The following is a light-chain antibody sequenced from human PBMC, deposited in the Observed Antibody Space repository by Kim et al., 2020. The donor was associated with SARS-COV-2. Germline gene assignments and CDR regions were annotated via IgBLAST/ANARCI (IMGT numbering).Light chain of an antibody. CDR2: DTS. V-gene: IGKV3-11*01. Sequence: IVLTQSPANLSLSPGERATLSCRASLSVTKYLAWYQQGPGQPPSLLVYDTSNRATGVPPRFSGSGSGTDFTLTISGLEPEDSSVYFCQQRAKWPPWTFGQGTKVDIK. CDR1: LSVTKY. CDR3: QQRAKWPPWT. J-gene: IGKJ1*01.